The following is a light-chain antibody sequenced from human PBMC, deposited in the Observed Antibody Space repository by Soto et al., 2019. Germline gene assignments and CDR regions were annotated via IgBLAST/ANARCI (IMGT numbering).Light chain of an antibody. J-gene: IGKJ4*02. Sequence: EMVLTQSPGTPSLSTGEIATLCCRASQSVSGNSLAWYQQKPGQAPRLLIYAASNRATGIPDRFSGSGSGTYFTLTINSLQPEDFTVYFCQQCAGPPPTFSRVTKVDIK. CDR1: QSVSGNS. CDR2: AAS. CDR3: QQCAGPPPT. V-gene: IGKV3-20*01.